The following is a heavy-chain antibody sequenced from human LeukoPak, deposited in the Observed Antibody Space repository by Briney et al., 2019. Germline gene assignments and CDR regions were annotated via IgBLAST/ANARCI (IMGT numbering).Heavy chain of an antibody. D-gene: IGHD3-22*01. CDR3: ATLGGLYYESHGYPDFDH. CDR2: INQSGST. Sequence: PSETLSLTCSVSGGSLSPYSWSWIRQPPGGGLEWLGEINQSGSTNYNPSLKSRVTISVEKFKNQFSLEVTSVTAADTAIYYCATLGGLYYESHGYPDFDHWGQGTLVTVSS. CDR1: GGSLSPYS. J-gene: IGHJ4*02. V-gene: IGHV4-34*01.